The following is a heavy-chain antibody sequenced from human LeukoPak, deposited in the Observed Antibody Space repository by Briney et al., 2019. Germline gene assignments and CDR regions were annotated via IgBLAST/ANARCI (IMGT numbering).Heavy chain of an antibody. CDR1: GGSFSGYY. CDR3: ARSRYSSGWYSENWFDP. D-gene: IGHD6-19*01. J-gene: IGHJ5*02. V-gene: IGHV4-34*01. CDR2: INHSGST. Sequence: SETLSLTCAVYGGSFSGYYWSWIRQPPGKGLEWIGEINHSGSTNYNPSLKSRVTISVDTSKNQFSLKLSSVTAADTAVYYCARSRYSSGWYSENWFDPWGQGTLVTVSS.